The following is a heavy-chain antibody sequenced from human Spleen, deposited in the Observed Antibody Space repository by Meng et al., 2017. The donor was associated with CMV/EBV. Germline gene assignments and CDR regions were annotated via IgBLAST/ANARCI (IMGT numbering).Heavy chain of an antibody. CDR2: ILPLLDII. Sequence: SVKVSCKASGDTFSSYTISWVRQAPGQGLVWMGRILPLLDIINYAQEFQGRLTITADKSTSTAYMELSSLRSEDTAVYFCARDVMATTWGQGTLVTVSS. V-gene: IGHV1-69*04. D-gene: IGHD5-24*01. CDR3: ARDVMATT. CDR1: GDTFSSYT. J-gene: IGHJ5*02.